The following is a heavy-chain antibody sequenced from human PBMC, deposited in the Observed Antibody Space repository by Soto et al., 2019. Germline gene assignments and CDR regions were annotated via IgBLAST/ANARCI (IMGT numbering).Heavy chain of an antibody. Sequence: SETLSLTCTVSGGSISSSSYYWGWIRQPPGKGLEWIGSIYYSGSTYYNPSLKSRVTISVDTSKNQFSLKLSSVTAADTAVYYCARGMTTVTALDYWGQGTLVTVSS. CDR1: GGSISSSSYY. CDR2: IYYSGST. D-gene: IGHD4-17*01. J-gene: IGHJ4*02. CDR3: ARGMTTVTALDY. V-gene: IGHV4-39*01.